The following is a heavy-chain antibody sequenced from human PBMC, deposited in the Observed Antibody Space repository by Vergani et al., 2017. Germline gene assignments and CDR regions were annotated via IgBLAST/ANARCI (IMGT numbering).Heavy chain of an antibody. CDR3: ARVETAACSGGSCYPLDY. J-gene: IGHJ4*02. Sequence: QVQLQQWGAGLLKPSETLSLTCAVYGGSFSGYYWSWIRQPPGKGLEWIGEINHSGSTNYNPSLKSRVTISVDTSKNQFSLKLSSVTAADTAVYYCARVETAACSGGSCYPLDYWGQGTLVTVS. V-gene: IGHV4-34*01. CDR1: GGSFSGYY. D-gene: IGHD2-15*01. CDR2: INHSGST.